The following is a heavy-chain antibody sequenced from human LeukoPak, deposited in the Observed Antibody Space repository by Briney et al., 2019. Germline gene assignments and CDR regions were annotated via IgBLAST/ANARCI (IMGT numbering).Heavy chain of an antibody. CDR3: AKDMRWGTSWAPGAFDI. J-gene: IGHJ3*02. Sequence: GGSLRLSCAASGFTFDDYAMHWVRQAPGKGLEWVSGISWNSGSIGYADSVKGRFTISRGNAKNSLYLQMNSLRAEDTALYYCAKDMRWGTSWAPGAFDIWGQGTMVTVSS. D-gene: IGHD2-2*01. CDR1: GFTFDDYA. V-gene: IGHV3-9*01. CDR2: ISWNSGSI.